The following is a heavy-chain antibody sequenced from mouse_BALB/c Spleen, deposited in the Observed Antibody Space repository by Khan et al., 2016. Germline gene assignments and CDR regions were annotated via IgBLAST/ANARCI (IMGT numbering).Heavy chain of an antibody. J-gene: IGHJ2*01. CDR1: GYTFTEYI. CDR3: ARHEGRTMITTVYFDY. CDR2: FYPGSGSI. V-gene: IGHV1-62-2*01. Sequence: QVQLQQSGAELVKPGASVKLSCKASGYTFTEYIIHWVKQRSGQGLEWIGWFYPGSGSIKYNEKFKDKATLTADKSSSTVYMELSSLTSEDSAVYFCARHEGRTMITTVYFDYWGQGTTLTVSS. D-gene: IGHD2-4*01.